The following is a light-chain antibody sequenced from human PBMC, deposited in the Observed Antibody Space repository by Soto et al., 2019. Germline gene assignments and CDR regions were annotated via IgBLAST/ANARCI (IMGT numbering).Light chain of an antibody. CDR2: SGD. J-gene: IGLJ2*01. CDR3: VLYMKGDIRV. Sequence: QTVVTQEPSFSVSPGGTVTLTCGLSSGSVSSRYYPSWYRQDPGQTPRTLIYSGDIRSSGVPDRFSGSILGSKAALTITGAQADDESVYYCVLYMKGDIRVFGGGTKLTVL. V-gene: IGLV8-61*01. CDR1: SGSVSSRYY.